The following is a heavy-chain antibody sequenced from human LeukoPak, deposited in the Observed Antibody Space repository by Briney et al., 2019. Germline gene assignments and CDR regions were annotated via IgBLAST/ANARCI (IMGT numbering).Heavy chain of an antibody. V-gene: IGHV4-59*01. CDR1: GGSISSYY. Sequence: SETLSLTCTVSGGSISSYYWSWIRQPPGKGLEWIGYIYYSGSTNYNPSLKSRVTISVDTSKNQFSLKLSSVTAADTAAYYCARARIWFGELSPSVDYWGQGTLVTVSS. CDR3: ARARIWFGELSPSVDY. D-gene: IGHD3-10*01. CDR2: IYYSGST. J-gene: IGHJ4*02.